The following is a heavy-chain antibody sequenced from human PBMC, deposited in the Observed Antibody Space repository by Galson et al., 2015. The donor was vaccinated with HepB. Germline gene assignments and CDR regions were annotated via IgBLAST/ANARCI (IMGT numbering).Heavy chain of an antibody. Sequence: SLRLSCAASGFTFDDYGMSWVRQAPGKGLEWVSGINWNGGSTGYADSVKGRFTISRDNAKNSLYLQMNSLRAEDTALYYCARVRTTVNHFDYWGQGTLVTVSS. V-gene: IGHV3-20*04. CDR2: INWNGGST. J-gene: IGHJ4*02. CDR3: ARVRTTVNHFDY. D-gene: IGHD4-17*01. CDR1: GFTFDDYG.